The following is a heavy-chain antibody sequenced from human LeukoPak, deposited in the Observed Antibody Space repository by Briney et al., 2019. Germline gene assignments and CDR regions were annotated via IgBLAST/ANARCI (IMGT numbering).Heavy chain of an antibody. Sequence: PGGSLRLSCAASGFTVSSNYMSWVRQAPGKGLEWVSVIYSGGSTYYSDSVKGRFNISRDNSKNNMNLQMNSLRAEDTAVYYCARSTSDYYGSGSYRVFDYWGQGTLVTVSS. D-gene: IGHD3-10*01. V-gene: IGHV3-66*01. CDR2: IYSGGST. CDR1: GFTVSSNY. CDR3: ARSTSDYYGSGSYRVFDY. J-gene: IGHJ4*02.